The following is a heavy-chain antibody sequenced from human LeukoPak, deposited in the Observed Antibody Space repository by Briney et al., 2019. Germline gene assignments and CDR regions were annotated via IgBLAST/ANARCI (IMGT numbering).Heavy chain of an antibody. CDR1: GFTFSSYS. J-gene: IGHJ4*02. V-gene: IGHV3-21*01. D-gene: IGHD3-22*01. Sequence: KSGGSLRLSCAASGFTFSSYSMTWVRQAPGKGLEWVSPISSSSSYIYYADSVKGRFTISRDNAKNSLYLQMNSLRAEDTAVYYCARDGYYYDSRGCFDYWGQGTLVTVSS. CDR2: ISSSSSYI. CDR3: ARDGYYYDSRGCFDY.